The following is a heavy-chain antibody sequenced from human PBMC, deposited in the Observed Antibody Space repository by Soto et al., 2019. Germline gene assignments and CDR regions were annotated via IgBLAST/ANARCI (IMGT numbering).Heavy chain of an antibody. J-gene: IGHJ4*02. CDR3: ARGLPLDY. CDR2: ISYSGST. CDR1: GGSISSSY. V-gene: IGHV4-59*01. Sequence: PSETLSLTCSVSGGSISSSYWSWIRQPPGKGLEWIGYISYSGSTTYNPSLKSRITLSVDTSKNQFSLRVSSVTAEDTAVYYCARGLPLDYWGQGTLVTVSS.